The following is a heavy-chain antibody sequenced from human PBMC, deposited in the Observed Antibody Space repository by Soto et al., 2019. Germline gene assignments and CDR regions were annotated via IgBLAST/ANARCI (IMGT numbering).Heavy chain of an antibody. V-gene: IGHV2-5*02. J-gene: IGHJ4*02. CDR1: GFSLTTSGVG. CDR2: IYWDGAK. D-gene: IGHD3-3*01. Sequence: QITLNESGPAQVNPRQTLTLTCTFSGFSLTTSGVGVGGSRQSPGRAPEWLALIYWDGAKRYSPSLKSRPTITKDASKNQVVLTMADLDPADTTTYYCAHRVLRTVFGLVTTTAIYFDFWGQGTPVAVSS. CDR3: AHRVLRTVFGLVTTTAIYFDF.